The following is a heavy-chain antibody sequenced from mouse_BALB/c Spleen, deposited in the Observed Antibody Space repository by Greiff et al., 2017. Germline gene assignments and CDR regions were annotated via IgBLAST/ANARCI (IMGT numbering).Heavy chain of an antibody. CDR2: IRNKANGYTT. Sequence: EVKLMESGGGLVQPGGSLRLSCATSGFTFTDYYMSWVRQPPGKALEWLGFIRNKANGYTTEYSASVKGRFTISRDNSQSILYLQMNTLRAEDSATYYCARAYYGNYWYFDVWGAGTTVTVSS. CDR3: ARAYYGNYWYFDV. D-gene: IGHD2-10*01. V-gene: IGHV7-3*02. J-gene: IGHJ1*01. CDR1: GFTFTDYY.